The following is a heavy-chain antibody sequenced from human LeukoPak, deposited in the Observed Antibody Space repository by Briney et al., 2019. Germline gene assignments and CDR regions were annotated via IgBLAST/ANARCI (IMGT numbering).Heavy chain of an antibody. Sequence: TSETLSLTCTVPGGSLSSYYWSWIRQPPAKGLEWIGHNSYSGSTNYNPSVKSRVSISLVTAKNQLSLKLRAVTAADPDMHYCVSSRYTGSYSIIDFWRGGTLVSVSS. D-gene: IGHD1-26*01. CDR3: VSSRYTGSYSIIDF. J-gene: IGHJ4*02. V-gene: IGHV4-59*01. CDR1: GGSLSSYY. CDR2: NSYSGST.